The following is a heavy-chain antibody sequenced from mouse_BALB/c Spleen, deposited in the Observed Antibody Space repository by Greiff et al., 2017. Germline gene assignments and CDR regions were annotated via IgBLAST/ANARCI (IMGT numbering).Heavy chain of an antibody. CDR2: ISSGGSYT. CDR1: GFTFSSYT. D-gene: IGHD1-1*01. J-gene: IGHJ2*01. Sequence: EVQLVESGGGLVKPGGSLKLSCAASGFTFSSYTMSWVRQTPEKRLEWVATISSGGSYTYYPDSVKGRFTISRDNAKNTLYLQMSSLKSEDTAMYYCTRDRGSSFDYWGQGTTLTVSS. CDR3: TRDRGSSFDY. V-gene: IGHV5-6-4*01.